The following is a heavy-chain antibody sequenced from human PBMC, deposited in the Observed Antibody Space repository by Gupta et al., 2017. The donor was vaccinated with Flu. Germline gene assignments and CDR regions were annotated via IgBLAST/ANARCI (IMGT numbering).Heavy chain of an antibody. J-gene: IGHJ4*02. CDR3: VRDGGDMAVLDY. CDR2: IWIDGTEK. Sequence: QVQLVASGGGVVQPGRSLRLSCAASGFAFRRPNMHWARQAPGTGLEGVAVIWIDGTEKDNADSVRGRFTISRDDSKNMVYLEMNNLTDEDTAVYYCVRDGGDMAVLDYWGQGTLVTVSS. V-gene: IGHV3-33*01. CDR1: GFAFRRPN. D-gene: IGHD5-24*01.